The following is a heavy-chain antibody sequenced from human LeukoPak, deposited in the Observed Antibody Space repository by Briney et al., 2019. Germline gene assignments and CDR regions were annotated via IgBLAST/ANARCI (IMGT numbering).Heavy chain of an antibody. Sequence: SETLSLTCTVSSGSISRYYWSWIRQPSGKGLEWIGYIYYSGSTNYNPSLKSRVTISVDTSKNQFSLKLSSVTAADTAMYYCARERDGGNHNWFDPWGQGTLVAVSS. V-gene: IGHV4-59*01. CDR3: ARERDGGNHNWFDP. J-gene: IGHJ5*01. D-gene: IGHD3-16*01. CDR1: SGSISRYY. CDR2: IYYSGST.